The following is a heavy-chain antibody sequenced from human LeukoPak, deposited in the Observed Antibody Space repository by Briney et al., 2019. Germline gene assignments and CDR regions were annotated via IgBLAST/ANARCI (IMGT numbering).Heavy chain of an antibody. Sequence: SETLSLTCTVSGGSISSYYWSWIRQPAGKGLEWIGRIYTSGSTNYNPSLKSRVTMSVDTSKNQFSLKLSSVTAADTAVYYCARGLVYCSSTSCPKDDAFDIWGQGTMVTVSS. V-gene: IGHV4-4*07. D-gene: IGHD2-2*01. CDR1: GGSISSYY. J-gene: IGHJ3*02. CDR3: ARGLVYCSSTSCPKDDAFDI. CDR2: IYTSGST.